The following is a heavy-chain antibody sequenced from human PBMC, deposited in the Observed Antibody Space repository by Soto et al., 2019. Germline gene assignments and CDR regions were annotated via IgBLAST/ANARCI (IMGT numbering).Heavy chain of an antibody. CDR3: TRHLDSSHEPGYGMDV. J-gene: IGHJ6*02. D-gene: IGHD6-13*01. Sequence: GGSLRLSCAASGFTFSGSAMHWVRQASGKGLEWVGRIRSKANSYATAYAASVKGRFTISRDDSKNTAYLQMNSLKTEDTAVYYCTRHLDSSHEPGYGMDVWGQGTTVTVSS. V-gene: IGHV3-73*01. CDR1: GFTFSGSA. CDR2: IRSKANSYAT.